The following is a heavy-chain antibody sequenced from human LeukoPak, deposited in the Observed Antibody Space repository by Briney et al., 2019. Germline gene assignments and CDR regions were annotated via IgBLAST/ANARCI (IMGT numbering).Heavy chain of an antibody. V-gene: IGHV4-34*01. D-gene: IGHD2-2*01. Sequence: SETLSLTCAVYGGSFSGYYWSWIRQPPGKGLEWIGEINHSGSTNYNPSLKSRVTISVDTSKNQFSLKLSSVTAADTAVYYCARLTNYCSSTSCYREFDYWGQGTLVTVSS. J-gene: IGHJ4*02. CDR2: INHSGST. CDR1: GGSFSGYY. CDR3: ARLTNYCSSTSCYREFDY.